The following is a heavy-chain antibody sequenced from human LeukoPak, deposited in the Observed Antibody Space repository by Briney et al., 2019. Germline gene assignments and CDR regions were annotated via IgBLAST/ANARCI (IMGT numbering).Heavy chain of an antibody. D-gene: IGHD3-22*01. CDR2: IIPIFGTA. J-gene: IGHJ4*02. CDR3: ARDGYYYDSSGYYGEEPNDY. V-gene: IGHV1-69*13. Sequence: GASVKVSCKASGGTFSSYAISWVRQAPGQGLEWMGGIIPIFGTANYAQKFQGRVTITADESTSTAYMELSSLRSEDTAVYYCARDGYYYDSSGYYGEEPNDYWGQGTLVTVSP. CDR1: GGTFSSYA.